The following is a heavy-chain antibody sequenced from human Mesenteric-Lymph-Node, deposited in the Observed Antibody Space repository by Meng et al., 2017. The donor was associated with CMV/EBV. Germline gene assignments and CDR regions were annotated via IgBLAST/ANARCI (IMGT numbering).Heavy chain of an antibody. D-gene: IGHD3-10*01. Sequence: LTSTVSGGSISSYYWIWVRQPPGKGLEWIGYIYYSGSTSYNPSLKSRVTISVDRSKGQFSLKLSSVTAADTAVYYCARHSGTGYFDYWGQGSLVTVSS. V-gene: IGHV4-59*08. CDR3: ARHSGTGYFDY. CDR1: GGSISSYY. CDR2: IYYSGST. J-gene: IGHJ4*02.